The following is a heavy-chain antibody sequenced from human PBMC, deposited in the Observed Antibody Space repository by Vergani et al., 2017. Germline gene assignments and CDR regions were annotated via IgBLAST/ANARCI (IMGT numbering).Heavy chain of an antibody. CDR2: IITFFETT. D-gene: IGHD2-21*02. CDR3: AVDCPGGGSDCSERWYFDL. V-gene: IGHV1-69*13. J-gene: IGHJ2*01. CDR1: GCTFNNSA. Sequence: QVQLVQSGAEVKKPGSSVKVSCKASGCTFNNSAFSWVRQVPGQGLEWMGRIITFFETTDYAQKFQGRFTIIGDEFTKTVDMQLSNLRSEDTAVYYCAVDCPGGGSDCSERWYFDLWGRGTLVTVSS.